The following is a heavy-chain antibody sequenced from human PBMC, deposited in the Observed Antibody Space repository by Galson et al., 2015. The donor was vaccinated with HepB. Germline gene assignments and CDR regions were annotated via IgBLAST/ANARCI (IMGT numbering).Heavy chain of an antibody. CDR1: RFSFSTYS. J-gene: IGHJ4*02. CDR2: ISSSSSSP. CDR3: AIDLSGAARYFVY. V-gene: IGHV3-48*01. Sequence: SLRLSCAASRFSFSTYSMNWVRQAPGKGLEWISYISSSSSSPYYADNVKDRFTISRDNTKNSLYLQMNSLRAEDTAVYYCAIDLSGAARYFVYWGQGTLVTVSS. D-gene: IGHD6-6*01.